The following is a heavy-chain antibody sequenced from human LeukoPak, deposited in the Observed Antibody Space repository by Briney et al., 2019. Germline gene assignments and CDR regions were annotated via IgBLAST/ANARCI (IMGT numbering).Heavy chain of an antibody. D-gene: IGHD6-13*01. CDR3: ARGGVSNSWYRTPDY. V-gene: IGHV1-18*01. CDR1: GYSFTNYG. J-gene: IGHJ4*02. CDR2: ISTYDGNT. Sequence: ASVKLSCKASGYSFTNYGISWVRQAPGQGLEWMGWISTYDGNTNYVQKLQGRVTMTTDTSTSTAYMELRSLRSDDTAVYYCARGGVSNSWYRTPDYWGQGTLVALSS.